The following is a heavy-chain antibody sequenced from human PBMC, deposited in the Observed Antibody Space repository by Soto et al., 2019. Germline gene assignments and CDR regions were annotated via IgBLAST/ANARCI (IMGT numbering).Heavy chain of an antibody. CDR1: GGSISSYY. V-gene: IGHV4-59*01. Sequence: QVQLQESGPGLVKPSETLSLTCTVSGGSISSYYWSWIRQPPGKGLEWIGYIYYSGSTNYNPSLTSRVTISVDTSKNQFSLKLSSVTAADTAVYYCAREGDILTGYYIYWGQGTLVTVSS. D-gene: IGHD3-9*01. CDR3: AREGDILTGYYIY. J-gene: IGHJ4*02. CDR2: IYYSGST.